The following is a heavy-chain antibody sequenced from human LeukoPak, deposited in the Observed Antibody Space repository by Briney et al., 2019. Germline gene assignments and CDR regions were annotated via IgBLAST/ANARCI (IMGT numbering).Heavy chain of an antibody. D-gene: IGHD2-2*01. CDR2: ISSNGDSK. CDR1: GFTFSGYA. CDR3: ANFCSSTSCGAYFDY. Sequence: QSGGSLRLSCAASGFTFSGYAMHWVRQAPGKGLEYVSSISSNGDSKYYANSVKGRFTISRDNSKNTLYLQMNSLRAEDTAVYYCANFCSSTSCGAYFDYWGQGTLVTVSS. V-gene: IGHV3-64*04. J-gene: IGHJ4*02.